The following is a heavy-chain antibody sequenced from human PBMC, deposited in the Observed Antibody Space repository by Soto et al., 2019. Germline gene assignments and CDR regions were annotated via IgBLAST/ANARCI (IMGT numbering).Heavy chain of an antibody. J-gene: IGHJ6*02. CDR2: ISGSGGST. CDR1: GFTFSSYA. CDR3: AKYLKYDYVWGSEDYYGMDV. V-gene: IGHV3-23*01. D-gene: IGHD3-16*01. Sequence: HPGGSLRLSCAASGFTFSSYAMSWVRQAPGKGLEWVSAISGSGGSTYYADSVKGRFTISRDNSKNTLYLQMNSLRAEDTAVYYCAKYLKYDYVWGSEDYYGMDVWGQGTTVTVSS.